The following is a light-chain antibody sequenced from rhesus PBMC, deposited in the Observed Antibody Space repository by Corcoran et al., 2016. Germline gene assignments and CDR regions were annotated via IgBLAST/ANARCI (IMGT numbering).Light chain of an antibody. CDR1: ENVNNY. Sequence: DIQMTQSPSSLSASVGDRVTITCRASENVNNYLNWYQQKPGKAPKLLIYNASTLQSGVPSRFSGSGSGKDYTFTISSLQPEDVATYYCQHGYGTPFTFGPGTKLDIK. J-gene: IGKJ3*01. V-gene: IGKV1-74*01. CDR3: QHGYGTPFT. CDR2: NAS.